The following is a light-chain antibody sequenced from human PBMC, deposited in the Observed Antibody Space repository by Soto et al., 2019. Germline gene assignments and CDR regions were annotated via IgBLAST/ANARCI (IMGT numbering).Light chain of an antibody. V-gene: IGLV2-11*01. J-gene: IGLJ3*02. CDR1: SRDVGGYNY. CDR2: DVS. Sequence: QSALTQPRSVSGSPGQSVTISCTGTSRDVGGYNYVSWCQQLPGKAPKLIIYDVSQRPSGVPDRFSGSKSGNTASLTISGLQAEDEADYHCSSYVGAYTNVVFGGGTKVTVL. CDR3: SSYVGAYTNVV.